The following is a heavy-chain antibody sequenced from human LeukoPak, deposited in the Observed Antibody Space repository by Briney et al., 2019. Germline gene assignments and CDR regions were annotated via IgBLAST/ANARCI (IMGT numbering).Heavy chain of an antibody. J-gene: IGHJ4*02. D-gene: IGHD1-26*01. CDR2: FDPEDGET. V-gene: IGHV1-24*01. Sequence: ASVKVSCKASGYIFSDYTMHWVRQAPGEGLEWMGGFDPEDGETIYAQKFQGRVTMTEDTSTDTAYMELSSLRSEDTAVYYCATKGVGATYAYWGQGTLVTVSS. CDR1: GYIFSDYT. CDR3: ATKGVGATYAY.